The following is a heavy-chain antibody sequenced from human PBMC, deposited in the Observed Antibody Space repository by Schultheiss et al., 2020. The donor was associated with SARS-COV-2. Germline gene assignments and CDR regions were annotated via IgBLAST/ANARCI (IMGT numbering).Heavy chain of an antibody. V-gene: IGHV4-38-2*02. D-gene: IGHD6-19*01. CDR2: IYHSGST. CDR3: ARQEKQWLHYYYYGMDV. J-gene: IGHJ6*02. CDR1: GGSISSGYY. Sequence: SQTLSLTCTVSGGSISSGYYWGWIRQPPGKGLEWIGSIYHSGSTYYNPSLKSRVTISVDTSKNQFSLKLGSVTAADTAVYYCARQEKQWLHYYYYGMDVWGQGTTVTVSS.